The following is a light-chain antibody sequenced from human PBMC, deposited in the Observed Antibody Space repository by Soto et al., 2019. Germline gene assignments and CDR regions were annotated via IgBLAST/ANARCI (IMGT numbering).Light chain of an antibody. J-gene: IGKJ2*01. V-gene: IGKV4-1*01. CDR1: QSVLYSSNNKNY. CDR2: WAS. Sequence: DNVMTQSPDSLAVSLGERATINWKSSQSVLYSSNNKNYLAWYQQRPGQPPKLLIYWASTRESGVPDRFSGSGSGTDFTLTITSLQAEDVAVYYCQQYESTPPTFGQGTKLEIK. CDR3: QQYESTPPT.